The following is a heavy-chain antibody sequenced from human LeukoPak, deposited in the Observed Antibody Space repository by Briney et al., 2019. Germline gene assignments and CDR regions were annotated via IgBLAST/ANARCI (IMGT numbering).Heavy chain of an antibody. D-gene: IGHD1-14*01. J-gene: IGHJ6*03. CDR1: GFTVSRNV. CDR3: ARDLAGFQEPRYYYCMDV. CDR2: IYSGDRA. V-gene: IGHV3-66*02. Sequence: GGSLRLSCVASGFTVSRNVMSWVRQASGKGLEWVSLIYSGDRAFYADSVRGRFTISRNNSKHTLFLEMSSLKPEDTATYYCARDLAGFQEPRYYYCMDVWGKGTTVTVSS.